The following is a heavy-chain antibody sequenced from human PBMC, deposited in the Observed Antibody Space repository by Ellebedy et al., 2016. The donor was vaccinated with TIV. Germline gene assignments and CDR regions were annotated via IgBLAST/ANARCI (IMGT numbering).Heavy chain of an antibody. D-gene: IGHD4-11*01. CDR3: ARRNIELITVEDYYYYMDV. J-gene: IGHJ6*03. V-gene: IGHV4-38-2*02. Sequence: SETLSLTCTVSGYSITSGYYWGWIRQSQGKGLEWIGSIHHSGSTYYNPSLKGRVTISVDTSKNQYSLMLRSVTAADTAGYYCARRNIELITVEDYYYYMDVWGKGTTVTVSS. CDR2: IHHSGST. CDR1: GYSITSGYY.